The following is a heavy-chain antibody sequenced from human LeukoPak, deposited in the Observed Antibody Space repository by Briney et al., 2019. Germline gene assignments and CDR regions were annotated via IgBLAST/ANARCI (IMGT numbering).Heavy chain of an antibody. CDR2: INHSGST. CDR1: GGSFSGYY. D-gene: IGHD3-9*01. J-gene: IGHJ4*02. CDR3: ARGGRTGYLYYFDY. V-gene: IGHV4-34*01. Sequence: SATLSLTCAVYGGSFSGYYWSWIRQPPGKGLEWSGEINHSGSTNYNPSLKSRVTISVDTSKNQFSLKLSSVTAADTAVYYCARGGRTGYLYYFDYWGQGTLVTVSS.